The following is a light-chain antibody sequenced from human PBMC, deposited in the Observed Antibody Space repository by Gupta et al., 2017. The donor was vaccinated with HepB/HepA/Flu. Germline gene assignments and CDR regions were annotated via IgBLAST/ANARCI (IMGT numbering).Light chain of an antibody. CDR3: QQRSNWLT. CDR1: QSVSSY. J-gene: IGKJ4*01. CDR2: EAS. V-gene: IGKV3-11*01. Sequence: EIVLTQSPATLSLSPGDRATLSCRASQSVSSYLAWYQQKPGQAPRLLIYEASNRATGIPARFSGSGYGTDFTLTSSSREPEDFAVYYGQQRSNWLTFGGGTXVEIK.